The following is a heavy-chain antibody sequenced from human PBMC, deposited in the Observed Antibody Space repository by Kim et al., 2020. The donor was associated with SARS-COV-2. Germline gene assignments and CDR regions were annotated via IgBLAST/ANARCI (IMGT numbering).Heavy chain of an antibody. CDR1: GGSISSSSYY. CDR3: AREKTGTTHY. Sequence: SETLSLTCTVSGGSISSSSYYWGWIRQPPGKGLEWIGSIYYSGSTYYNPSLKSRVTISVDTSKNQFSLKLSSVTAADTAVYYCAREKTGTTHYWGQGTLVTVSS. CDR2: IYYSGST. D-gene: IGHD1-7*01. J-gene: IGHJ4*02. V-gene: IGHV4-39*07.